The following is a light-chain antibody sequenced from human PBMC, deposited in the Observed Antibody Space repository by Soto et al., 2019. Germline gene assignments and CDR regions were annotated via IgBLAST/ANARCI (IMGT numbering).Light chain of an antibody. Sequence: EFVLTQSPATLSLSPGERATLSCRASENIDSQLAWYQQKPGQAPRLLIYDASNRATGVPARFSGSGSGTDFTLTVSSLEPEDFAIYYCQKHYRWTFGQGTKVEIK. CDR1: ENIDSQ. J-gene: IGKJ1*01. V-gene: IGKV3-11*01. CDR3: QKHYRWT. CDR2: DAS.